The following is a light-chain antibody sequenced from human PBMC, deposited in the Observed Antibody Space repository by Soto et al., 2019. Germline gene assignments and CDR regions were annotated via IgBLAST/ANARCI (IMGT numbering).Light chain of an antibody. J-gene: IGKJ4*01. CDR1: QGISHY. CDR2: AAS. Sequence: DIQMTQSPSSLSASVGDRVTITCRASQGISHYLAWYQQKPGKVPKVLIYAASTLQSGVPSRFSGSGSGTDFTLTISSLQPEDVATYYCQKYNSVPLTFGGGTKVEIK. V-gene: IGKV1-27*01. CDR3: QKYNSVPLT.